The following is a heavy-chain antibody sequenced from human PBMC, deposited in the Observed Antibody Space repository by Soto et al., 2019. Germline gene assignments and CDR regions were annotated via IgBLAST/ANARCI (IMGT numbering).Heavy chain of an antibody. CDR3: ARDGDGYNN. CDR1: GGSIISGDYY. J-gene: IGHJ1*01. V-gene: IGHV4-30-4*02. D-gene: IGHD5-12*01. CDR2: IYYSGGT. Sequence: SETLSLTCTVSGGSIISGDYYWSWIRQPPGKGLEWIGYIYYSGGTSYNPSLKSRVTISVDTSKNQFSLKLTSVTAADTAVYYCARDGDGYNNWGQGTLVTVSS.